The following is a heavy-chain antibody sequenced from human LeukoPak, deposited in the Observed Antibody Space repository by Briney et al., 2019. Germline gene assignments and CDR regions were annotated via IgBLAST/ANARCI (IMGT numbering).Heavy chain of an antibody. Sequence: ASVKVSCKASGYTFTSYGVSWVRQAPGQGLEWLGWVSGYNGNTKYAQNLQGRVTVTTDTSTSIAYMDLRSLRSDDSAVYYCARDWNYVPDYWGQGTLVIVSS. CDR1: GYTFTSYG. CDR3: ARDWNYVPDY. CDR2: VSGYNGNT. J-gene: IGHJ4*02. V-gene: IGHV1-18*01. D-gene: IGHD1-7*01.